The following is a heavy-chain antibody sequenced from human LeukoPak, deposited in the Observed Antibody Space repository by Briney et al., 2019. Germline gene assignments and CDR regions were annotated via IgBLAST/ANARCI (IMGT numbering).Heavy chain of an antibody. V-gene: IGHV3-30*18. CDR1: GFTFSSYG. CDR2: ISYDGSNK. Sequence: GGSLILSCAASGFTFSSYGMHWVRQAPGKGLEWVAVISYDGSNKYYADSVKGRFTISRDNSKNTLYLQMNSLRAEDTAVYYCAKDSIGSIDYWGQGTLVTVSS. D-gene: IGHD3-22*01. CDR3: AKDSIGSIDY. J-gene: IGHJ4*02.